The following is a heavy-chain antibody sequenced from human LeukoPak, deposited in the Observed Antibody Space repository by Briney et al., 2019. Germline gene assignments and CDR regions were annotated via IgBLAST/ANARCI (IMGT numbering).Heavy chain of an antibody. V-gene: IGHV4-34*01. CDR2: INHSGST. Sequence: SETLSFTCAVYGGSFSGYHWSWIRQPPGKGLEWIGEINHSGSTNYNPSLKSRVTISVDTSKNQFSLKLSSVTAADTAVYYCARGHFWSGYFDYWGQGTLVTVSS. CDR1: GGSFSGYH. CDR3: ARGHFWSGYFDY. J-gene: IGHJ4*02. D-gene: IGHD3-3*01.